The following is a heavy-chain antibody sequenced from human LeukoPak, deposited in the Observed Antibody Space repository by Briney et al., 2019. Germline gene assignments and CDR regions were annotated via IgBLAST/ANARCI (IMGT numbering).Heavy chain of an antibody. CDR3: ARGLHYYDSSGYYYGLDAFDI. J-gene: IGHJ3*02. Sequence: ASVKVSCKASGYTFTSYYMHWVRQAPGQGLEWMGIINPSGGSTSYAQKFQGRVTMTRDMSTSTVYMELRSLRSDDTAVYYCARGLHYYDSSGYYYGLDAFDIWGQGTMVTVSS. CDR1: GYTFTSYY. D-gene: IGHD3-22*01. V-gene: IGHV1-46*01. CDR2: INPSGGST.